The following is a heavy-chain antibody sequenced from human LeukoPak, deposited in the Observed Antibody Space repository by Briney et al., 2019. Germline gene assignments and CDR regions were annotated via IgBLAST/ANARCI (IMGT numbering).Heavy chain of an antibody. CDR3: AKVQRLGSPYFDY. V-gene: IGHV3-9*01. D-gene: IGHD6-25*01. J-gene: IGHJ4*02. CDR1: GFTFDDYA. CDR2: ISWNSGSI. Sequence: PGRSLRLSCAASGFTFDDYAMHWVRQAPGKGLEWVSGISWNSGSIGYADSVKGRFTISRDNAKNSLYLQMNSLRAEDTALYYCAKVQRLGSPYFDYWGQGTLVTVSS.